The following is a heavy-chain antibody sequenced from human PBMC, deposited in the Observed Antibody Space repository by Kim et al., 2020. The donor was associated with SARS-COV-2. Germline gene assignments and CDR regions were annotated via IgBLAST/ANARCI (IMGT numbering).Heavy chain of an antibody. J-gene: IGHJ5*01. V-gene: IGHV4-39*01. CDR2: IYYSGYT. Sequence: SETLSLTCSVSGDSISRSNSYWGWIRQPPGRGLEWIGNIYYSGYTNYNPSLKSRVTISADTSTNQLSLSLRSVTAADTAVYYCATRLSPSQVARPGVWFDSWGQGTLVAVSS. D-gene: IGHD6-6*01. CDR3: ATRLSPSQVARPGVWFDS. CDR1: GDSISRSNSY.